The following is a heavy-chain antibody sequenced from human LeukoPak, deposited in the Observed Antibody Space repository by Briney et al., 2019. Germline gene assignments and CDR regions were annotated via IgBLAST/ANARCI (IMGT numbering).Heavy chain of an antibody. D-gene: IGHD6-6*01. CDR3: ARGRGSSSRGDFDY. Sequence: ASVKVSCKASGYTFTGYYMHWLRQAPGQGLEWMGWINPNSGGTNYAQKFQGRVTMTRDTSISTAYMELSRLRSDDTAVYYCARGRGSSSRGDFDYWGQGTLVTVSS. CDR2: INPNSGGT. J-gene: IGHJ4*02. CDR1: GYTFTGYY. V-gene: IGHV1-2*02.